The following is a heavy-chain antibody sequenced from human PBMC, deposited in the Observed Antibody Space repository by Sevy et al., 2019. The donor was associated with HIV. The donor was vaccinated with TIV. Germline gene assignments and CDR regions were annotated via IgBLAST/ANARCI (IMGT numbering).Heavy chain of an antibody. J-gene: IGHJ5*02. Sequence: GGSLRLSCAASGFTFSSYAMSWVRQAPGKGLEWVSAISGSGGSTYYADSVKGRFTISRDNSKNTLYLQMNSLRAEGTAVYYCAKIPRSGWWFDPWGQGTLVTSPQ. CDR1: GFTFSSYA. D-gene: IGHD6-19*01. CDR3: AKIPRSGWWFDP. V-gene: IGHV3-23*01. CDR2: ISGSGGST.